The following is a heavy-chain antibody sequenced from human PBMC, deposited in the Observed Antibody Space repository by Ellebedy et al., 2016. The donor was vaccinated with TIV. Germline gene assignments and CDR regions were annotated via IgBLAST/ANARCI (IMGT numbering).Heavy chain of an antibody. V-gene: IGHV3-7*01. CDR2: IYQDGSQK. CDR1: GFTFRSYW. CDR3: ARRGSYGDYAVQINNWFDS. D-gene: IGHD4-17*01. J-gene: IGHJ5*01. Sequence: GESLKISCAASGFTFRSYWMGWVRQAPGKGLEWVANIYQDGSQKYYVDSVKGRFTISRDNAKNSMYLQMNSLKVEDTAAYYCARRGSYGDYAVQINNWFDSWGQGTLVTVFS.